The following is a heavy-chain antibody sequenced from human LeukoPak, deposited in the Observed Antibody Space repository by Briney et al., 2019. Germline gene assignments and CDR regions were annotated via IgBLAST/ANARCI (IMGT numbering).Heavy chain of an antibody. CDR3: VRRQALRGRHRAFDP. Sequence: SVKVSCKASGGTFSNYAVSWARQAPGQGLEWLGGIIPMFGSAKYAQQFQDRVTITTDEATTTAYMELISLRSDDTAVYFCVRRQALRGRHRAFDPWGQGTLVTVTS. D-gene: IGHD6-25*01. CDR1: GGTFSNYA. CDR2: IIPMFGSA. V-gene: IGHV1-69*05. J-gene: IGHJ5*02.